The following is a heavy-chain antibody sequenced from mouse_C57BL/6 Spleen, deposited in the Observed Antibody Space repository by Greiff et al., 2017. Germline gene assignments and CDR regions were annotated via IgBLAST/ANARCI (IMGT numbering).Heavy chain of an antibody. CDR2: ISSGSSTI. J-gene: IGHJ4*01. CDR1: GFTFSDSG. V-gene: IGHV5-17*01. CDR3: ARGGYYVDYAMDY. D-gene: IGHD2-3*01. Sequence: EVKLMESGGGLVKPGGSLKLSCAASGFTFSDSGMHWVRQAPETGLEWVAYISSGSSTIYYADTVKGRFTISRDNAKNTLFLQMTSLRSEDTAMYYGARGGYYVDYAMDYWGQGTSVTVSS.